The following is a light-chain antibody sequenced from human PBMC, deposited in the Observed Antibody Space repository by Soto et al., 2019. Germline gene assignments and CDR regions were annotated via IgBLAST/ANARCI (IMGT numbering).Light chain of an antibody. CDR1: QSISSY. CDR3: QQSYSTLLT. V-gene: IGKV1-39*01. Sequence: DIQMTQSPSSLSASVGDRVTITCRASQSISSYLNWYQQKPGKAPKLLIYAASSLQSGATSRFSGSGSWSDFPLTISSLHPVDFATYYGQQSYSTLLTYGPGTKVDIK. J-gene: IGKJ3*01. CDR2: AAS.